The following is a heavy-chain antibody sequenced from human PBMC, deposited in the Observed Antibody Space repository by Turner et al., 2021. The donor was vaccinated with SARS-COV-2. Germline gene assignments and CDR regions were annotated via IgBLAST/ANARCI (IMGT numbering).Heavy chain of an antibody. CDR1: GLTVSSNY. CDR2: IYSGGTT. J-gene: IGHJ4*02. V-gene: IGHV3-53*01. Sequence: EVQLVESGGGLIQPGGSLRLSCAASGLTVSSNYMSWVRQAPGKGLEWVSIIYSGGTTYYADSVKGRFTISRDNSKNTLYLQMNSLSAEDTAVYYCARGDSSSWLTYWGQGTLVTVSS. CDR3: ARGDSSSWLTY. D-gene: IGHD6-13*01.